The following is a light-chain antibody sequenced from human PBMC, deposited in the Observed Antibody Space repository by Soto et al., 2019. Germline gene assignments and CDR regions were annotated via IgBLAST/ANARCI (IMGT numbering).Light chain of an antibody. CDR2: GAS. V-gene: IGKV3-15*01. J-gene: IGKJ4*01. Sequence: IVMTQSPATLSVSPGERATLSCRASQSVGGDLAWCQRKPGQAPRLLIYGASSRAPGIPARFSGSGSGTEFTLTISSLQSEDIAVYYCQQYENWPQLTFGGGTKVDIK. CDR1: QSVGGD. CDR3: QQYENWPQLT.